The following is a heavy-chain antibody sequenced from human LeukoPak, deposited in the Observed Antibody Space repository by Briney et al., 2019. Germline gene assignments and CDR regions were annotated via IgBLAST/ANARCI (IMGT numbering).Heavy chain of an antibody. J-gene: IGHJ4*02. CDR3: ARDIMAPKYYFDY. Sequence: PSETLSLTCTVSGGSISSSSYYWGWIRQPPGKGLEWIGSIYYSGSTYYNPALKSRVTISVDTSKNQFSLKLSSVTAADTAVYYCARDIMAPKYYFDYWGQGTLVTVSS. CDR2: IYYSGST. CDR1: GGSISSSSYY. D-gene: IGHD3-16*01. V-gene: IGHV4-39*07.